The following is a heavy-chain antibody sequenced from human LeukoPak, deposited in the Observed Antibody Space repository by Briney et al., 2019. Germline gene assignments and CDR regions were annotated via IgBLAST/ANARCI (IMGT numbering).Heavy chain of an antibody. CDR2: ISSSGSTI. V-gene: IGHV3-48*03. D-gene: IGHD6-19*01. CDR3: ARDSSGSVW. J-gene: IGHJ4*02. Sequence: GGSLRLSCAASGFTFSSYEMNWVRQAPGKGLEWVSYISSSGSTIYYADSVKGRFTISRDNAKNSLYLQVNSLRAEDTAVYYCARDSSGSVWWGQGTLVTVSS. CDR1: GFTFSSYE.